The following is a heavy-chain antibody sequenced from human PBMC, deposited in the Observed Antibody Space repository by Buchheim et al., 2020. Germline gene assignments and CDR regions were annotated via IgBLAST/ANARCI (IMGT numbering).Heavy chain of an antibody. J-gene: IGHJ4*02. CDR3: ARSGVRYFDWLLPTYYFDY. CDR1: GYSFTSYW. Sequence: EVQLVQSGAEVKKPGESLKISCKGSGYSFTSYWIGWVRQMPGKGLEWMGIIYPGDSDTRYSPSFQGQVTISADKSISTASLQRSSLKASDTAMYYCARSGVRYFDWLLPTYYFDYWGQGTL. CDR2: IYPGDSDT. V-gene: IGHV5-51*01. D-gene: IGHD3-9*01.